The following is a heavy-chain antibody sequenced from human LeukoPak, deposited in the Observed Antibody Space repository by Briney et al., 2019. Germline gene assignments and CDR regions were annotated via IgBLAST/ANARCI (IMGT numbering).Heavy chain of an antibody. D-gene: IGHD5/OR15-5a*01. V-gene: IGHV3-48*02. CDR2: MSSSRNTI. J-gene: IGHJ4*02. Sequence: PGGSLRLSCAASGFIISHYGMNWVRQAPGKGLEWLSYMSSSRNTIYYADSVKGRFTISRDDGNNSPSLQMSSLRDEDTAIYYWVRVYEGAYHLDHGGQGTWSPSPQ. CDR1: GFIISHYG. CDR3: VRVYEGAYHLDH.